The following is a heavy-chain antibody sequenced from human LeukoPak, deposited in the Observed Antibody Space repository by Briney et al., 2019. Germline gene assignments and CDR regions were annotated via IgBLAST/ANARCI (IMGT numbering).Heavy chain of an antibody. Sequence: GESLSLSCAASGFTFSSYWMAWVRQAPGKGLEWVAYIAGSDSTIYYADPVRGRFIISRDNAKKSLYLQMSSLGAEDAALYSCTAHGYHLDSWGQGTLVTVSS. V-gene: IGHV3-48*01. CDR3: TAHGYHLDS. CDR1: GFTFSSYW. J-gene: IGHJ4*02. D-gene: IGHD3-16*02. CDR2: IAGSDSTI.